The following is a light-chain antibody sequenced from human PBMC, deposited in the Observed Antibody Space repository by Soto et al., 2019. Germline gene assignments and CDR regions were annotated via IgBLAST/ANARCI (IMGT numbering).Light chain of an antibody. V-gene: IGLV2-8*01. J-gene: IGLJ1*01. CDR1: SSDVGAYNY. CDR2: EVS. CDR3: SAYAGSNTRYV. Sequence: QSALTQPPSASGSPGQSATISCTGTSSDVGAYNYVSWYQQHPGKAPKVMIYEVSKRPSGVPDRFSGSKSGNTASLTVSGLQAEDEADYYCSAYAGSNTRYVFGTGTKLTVL.